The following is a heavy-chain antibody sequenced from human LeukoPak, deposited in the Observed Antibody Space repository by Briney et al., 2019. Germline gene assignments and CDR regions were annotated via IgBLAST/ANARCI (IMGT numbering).Heavy chain of an antibody. D-gene: IGHD3-16*02. CDR3: ARAFQSLGGLSLPDY. CDR2: INPNTGNP. J-gene: IGHJ4*02. CDR1: GYSFTTYA. V-gene: IGHV7-4-1*02. Sequence: ASVKVSCKASGYSFTTYAMNWLRQAPGQGLEWMGWINPNTGNPTYAPGFTGRFVFSLDTSVSTTYLQISSLKAEDTAVYFCARAFQSLGGLSLPDYWGQGTLVTVSS.